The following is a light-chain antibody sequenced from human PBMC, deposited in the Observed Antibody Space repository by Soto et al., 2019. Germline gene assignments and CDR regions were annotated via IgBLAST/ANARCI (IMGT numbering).Light chain of an antibody. CDR1: QSISTL. CDR2: ESS. CDR3: QQYHTYWT. J-gene: IGKJ1*01. V-gene: IGKV1-5*03. Sequence: IQMTQSPSTLSASVGDSVTITCRASQSISTLTAWYQQKPGKAPKLLLYESSVLESGVPSRFSGDGSGTAFTLTISGLQPDDSAIYYCQQYHTYWTFGQGTKVEVK.